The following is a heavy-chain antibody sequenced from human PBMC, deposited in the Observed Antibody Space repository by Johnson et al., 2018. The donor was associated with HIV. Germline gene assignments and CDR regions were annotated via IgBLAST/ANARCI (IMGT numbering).Heavy chain of an antibody. D-gene: IGHD4-23*01. CDR1: GFTFGDSA. J-gene: IGHJ3*02. CDR3: AKDVSVVTPSGSFDI. CDR2: LSYDGSNE. Sequence: QMQLVESGGGVVQSGRSLRLSCAASGFTFGDSAIHWVRQAPGKGLEWVAVLSYDGSNEYYADSVKGRVTISRDDSKNTLYLRLNSLRPEDSAVYYCAKDVSVVTPSGSFDIWGQGTRVTVSS. V-gene: IGHV3-30-3*01.